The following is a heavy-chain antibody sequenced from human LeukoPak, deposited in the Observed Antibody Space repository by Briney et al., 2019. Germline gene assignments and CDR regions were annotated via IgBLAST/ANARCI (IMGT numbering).Heavy chain of an antibody. J-gene: IGHJ6*02. Sequence: GGSLRLSCAASGFALSSHWMTWVRQVPGRGPEWVANVNRDGSETYYLDSVKGRFTISKDNAKNSLYLQMNSLRAEDTALYHCEKKNGRAVWAQGTTVIVSS. CDR2: VNRDGSET. CDR3: EKKNGRAV. V-gene: IGHV3-7*03. CDR1: GFALSSHW.